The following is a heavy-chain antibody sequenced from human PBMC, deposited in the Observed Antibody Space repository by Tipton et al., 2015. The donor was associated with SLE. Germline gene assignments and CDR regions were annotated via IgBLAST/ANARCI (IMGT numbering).Heavy chain of an antibody. CDR3: ARINDFTYYFEY. CDR2: IFYSGNT. D-gene: IGHD3-3*01. J-gene: IGHJ4*02. CDR1: GGSISSYY. V-gene: IGHV4-59*01. Sequence: TLSLTCAVSGGSISSYYWSWIRQPPGKGLEWIGSIFYSGNTNYNPSLKSRVTISVDTSKNQFSLKLTSVTAADTAVYYCARINDFTYYFEYWGQGTLVTVSS.